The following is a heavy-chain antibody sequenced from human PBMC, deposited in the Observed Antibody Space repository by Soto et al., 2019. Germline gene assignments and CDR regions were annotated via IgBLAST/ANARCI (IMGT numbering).Heavy chain of an antibody. CDR2: ISAYNGNT. CDR1: GYTFTSYG. V-gene: IGHV1-18*01. D-gene: IGHD3-10*01. Sequence: ASVKVSCKASGYTFTSYGISWVRQVPGQGLEWMGWISAYNGNTNYAQKLQGRVTMTTDTSTSTAYMELRSLRSDDTAVYYCARREVYYYGSGSYYNRDYFDYWGQGTLVTVSS. J-gene: IGHJ4*02. CDR3: ARREVYYYGSGSYYNRDYFDY.